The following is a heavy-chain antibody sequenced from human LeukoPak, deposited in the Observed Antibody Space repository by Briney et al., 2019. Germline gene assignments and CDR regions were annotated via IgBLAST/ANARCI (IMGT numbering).Heavy chain of an antibody. D-gene: IGHD1-26*01. V-gene: IGHV3-21*01. J-gene: IGHJ4*02. CDR1: GFTFSSYS. CDR3: VREQGTGLYRASDF. Sequence: GGSLRLSCAASGFTFSSYSMNWVRQAPERRLEWVSSISSGSSYTYFADSVKGRFTTTRDNAKNSMCLQVNSLTAEDTAVYYCVREQGTGLYRASDFWGQGTLVTVSS. CDR2: ISSGSSYT.